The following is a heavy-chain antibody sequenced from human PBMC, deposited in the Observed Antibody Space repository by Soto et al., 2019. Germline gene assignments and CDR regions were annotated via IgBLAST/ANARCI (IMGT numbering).Heavy chain of an antibody. Sequence: EVQLLGSGGGSVQPGGSLRLSCAASGFTFSNYGMTWVRQAPGKGLEWLSATSDGSTFYRESVKGRFTMSRVDSINMLFLHMCNLRAEDTATYYCAILVPSTCFGDYWGQGILVSVSS. V-gene: IGHV3-23*01. CDR2: TSDGST. J-gene: IGHJ4*02. D-gene: IGHD2-2*01. CDR1: GFTFSNYG. CDR3: AILVPSTCFGDY.